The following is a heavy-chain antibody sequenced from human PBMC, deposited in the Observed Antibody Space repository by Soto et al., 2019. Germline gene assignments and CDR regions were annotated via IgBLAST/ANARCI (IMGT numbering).Heavy chain of an antibody. D-gene: IGHD6-19*01. CDR3: ARSAMAGDYYYYGMDV. CDR1: GYTFNSYG. J-gene: IGHJ6*02. CDR2: ISVYRGNT. Sequence: ASVKVSCKTSGYTFNSYGISWVRQAPGQGLEWMGWISVYRGNTNYAQKFQGRVTMTTDTSTSTAYMELTSLRFDDTAVYYCARSAMAGDYYYYGMDVWGQGTTLTVSS. V-gene: IGHV1-18*01.